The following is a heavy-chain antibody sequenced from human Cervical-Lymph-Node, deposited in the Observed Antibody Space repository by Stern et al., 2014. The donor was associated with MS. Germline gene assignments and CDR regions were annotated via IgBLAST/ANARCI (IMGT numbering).Heavy chain of an antibody. V-gene: IGHV3-30-3*01. J-gene: IGHJ4*02. D-gene: IGHD3-10*01. CDR2: VSYDGTQR. CDR1: GFTFSTYA. CDR3: ARGGRGVGLEY. Sequence: VQLVESGGGVVQPGRALRLSCVASGFTFSTYAMHWVRQAPGKGLECVALVSYDGTQRNSTDSVKARFTISRDNSKNTLYLHMNSLRDEDTAVYFCARGGRGVGLEYWGQGALVTVSS.